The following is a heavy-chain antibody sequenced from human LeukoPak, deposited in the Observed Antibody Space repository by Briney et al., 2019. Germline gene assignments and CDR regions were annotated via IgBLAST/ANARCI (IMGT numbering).Heavy chain of an antibody. CDR1: GYTFTSYY. CDR3: ARGARGARLEWLTQFGRMSAFDI. D-gene: IGHD3-3*01. V-gene: IGHV1-46*01. Sequence: ASVKVSCKASGYTFTSYYMHWVRQAPGQGLEWMGIINPSGGSTSYAQKFQGRVTMTRDMSTSTVYMELSSLRSEDTAVYYCARGARGARLEWLTQFGRMSAFDIWGQGTMVTVSP. J-gene: IGHJ3*02. CDR2: INPSGGST.